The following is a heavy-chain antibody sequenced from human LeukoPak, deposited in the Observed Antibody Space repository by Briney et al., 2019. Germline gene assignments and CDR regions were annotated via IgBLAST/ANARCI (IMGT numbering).Heavy chain of an antibody. D-gene: IGHD4-17*01. V-gene: IGHV1-69*05. CDR1: GGTFSSYA. J-gene: IGHJ5*02. Sequence: GSSVKVSCKASGGTFSSYAISWVRQAPGQGLEWMGGIIPIFGTANYAQMFQGRVTITTDESTSTAYMELSSLRSEDTAVYYCARDYGDYQNWFDPWGQGTLVTVSS. CDR3: ARDYGDYQNWFDP. CDR2: IIPIFGTA.